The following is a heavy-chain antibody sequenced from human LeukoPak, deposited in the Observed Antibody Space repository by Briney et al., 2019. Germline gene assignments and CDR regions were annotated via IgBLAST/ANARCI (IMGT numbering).Heavy chain of an antibody. Sequence: GESLNIPGSALEFTFRSYAMHWARQAPGKGLEYVSAISSNGGSTYYADSVKGRFTISRDNSKNTLYPQMSRLRAEDTAVYYCVKGGITIFGVEKVWFDPWGQGTLVTVSS. V-gene: IGHV3-64D*09. J-gene: IGHJ5*02. CDR2: ISSNGGST. CDR1: EFTFRSYA. CDR3: VKGGITIFGVEKVWFDP. D-gene: IGHD3-3*01.